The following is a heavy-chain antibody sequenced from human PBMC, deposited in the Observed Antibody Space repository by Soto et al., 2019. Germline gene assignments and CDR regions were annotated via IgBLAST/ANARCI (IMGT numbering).Heavy chain of an antibody. D-gene: IGHD3-10*01. CDR1: GDTFNFYS. CDR3: ASSYGSGYRAFDY. V-gene: IGHV1-69*02. CDR2: VNPIVRMS. Sequence: QVQLVQSGAEVKRPGSSVKVSCKASGDTFNFYSINWARQAPGLGLEWMGRVNPIVRMSNYAQKFQGRVTMTADEATSTAYMELSSLRSEDKAIYYCASSYGSGYRAFDYWGQGALGTVSS. J-gene: IGHJ4*02.